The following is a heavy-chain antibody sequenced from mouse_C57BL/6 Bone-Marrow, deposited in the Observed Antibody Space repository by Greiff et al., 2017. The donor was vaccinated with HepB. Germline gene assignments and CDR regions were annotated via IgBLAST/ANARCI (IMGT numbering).Heavy chain of an antibody. Sequence: QVQLQQPGAELVKPGASVKLSCKASGYTFTSYWMHWVKQRPGQGLEWIGMIHPNSGSTNYNEKFKSKATLTVDKSSSTAYMQLSSLTSEDSAVYYCSRRVETGSWFAYWGQGTLVTVAA. V-gene: IGHV1-64*01. CDR3: SRRVETGSWFAY. J-gene: IGHJ3*01. CDR1: GYTFTSYW. CDR2: IHPNSGST. D-gene: IGHD4-1*01.